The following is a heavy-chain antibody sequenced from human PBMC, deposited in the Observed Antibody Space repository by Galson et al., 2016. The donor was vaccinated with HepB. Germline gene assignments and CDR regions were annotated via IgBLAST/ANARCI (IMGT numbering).Heavy chain of an antibody. V-gene: IGHV3-30*18. J-gene: IGHJ5*02. CDR1: GLFG. CDR3: AKDGPPICFDP. CDR2: ISSDESIK. Sequence: SLRLSCAASGLFGIHWVRQAPGKGLEWIAVISSDESIKYYADSVKGRFTIYRNNSKTTVSLEMNSLRAEDTAVYYCAKDGPPICFDPWCHGTLVTVSS.